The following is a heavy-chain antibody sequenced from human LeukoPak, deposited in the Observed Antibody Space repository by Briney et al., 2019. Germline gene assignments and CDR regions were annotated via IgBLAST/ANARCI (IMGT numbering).Heavy chain of an antibody. J-gene: IGHJ4*01. D-gene: IGHD5-18*01. CDR2: IYYSGST. CDR3: ARGDARGYSYGHFHFDH. Sequence: GSLRLSCAASGFTFNTYAMSWVRQAPGKGLEWIGYIYYSGSTNYNPSLKSRVTVSVDTSKNQFSLKLSSVTAADTAVYYCARGDARGYSYGHFHFDHWGHGTLVTVSS. V-gene: IGHV4-59*01. CDR1: GFTFNTYA.